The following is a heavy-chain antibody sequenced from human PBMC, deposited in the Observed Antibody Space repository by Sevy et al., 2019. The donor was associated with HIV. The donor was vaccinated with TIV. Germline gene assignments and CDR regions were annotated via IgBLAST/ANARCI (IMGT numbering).Heavy chain of an antibody. Sequence: GESLKISCAASGFTFSSYWMTWVRQAPGKGLEWVANLKQDGSEKYYVDSVKGRFTISRDNAKNSLYLQMNSLRAEDTAVYYCARDFSSIFLAWLSAFDYWGQGTLVTVSS. J-gene: IGHJ4*02. D-gene: IGHD3-3*01. CDR3: ARDFSSIFLAWLSAFDY. CDR2: LKQDGSEK. CDR1: GFTFSSYW. V-gene: IGHV3-7*01.